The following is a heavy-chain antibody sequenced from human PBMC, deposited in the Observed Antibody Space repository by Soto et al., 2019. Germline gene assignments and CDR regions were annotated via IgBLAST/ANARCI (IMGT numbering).Heavy chain of an antibody. CDR3: ARGFRTRDGYKYNY. Sequence: QVQLQQWGAGLLKPSETLSLTCAVYGGSFSGYYWSWIRQPPGKGLEWIGEINHSGSTNYNPSLKSRVTISVDTSKNQFSLKLSSVTAADTAVYYCARGFRTRDGYKYNYWGQGTLVTVSS. V-gene: IGHV4-34*01. D-gene: IGHD5-12*01. CDR1: GGSFSGYY. CDR2: INHSGST. J-gene: IGHJ4*02.